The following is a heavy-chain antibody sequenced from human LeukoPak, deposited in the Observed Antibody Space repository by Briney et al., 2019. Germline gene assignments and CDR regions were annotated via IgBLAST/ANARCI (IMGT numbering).Heavy chain of an antibody. V-gene: IGHV3-64D*06. Sequence: GGSLRLSCSASGFTFSTYAMHWVRQAPGKGLECVSAISTNGDDTYYADSVKGRFTISRDNSKNTLYLQMRSLRAEDTAVYYCVKGSSSRGFDYWGQGTLVTVSS. J-gene: IGHJ4*02. D-gene: IGHD6-13*01. CDR1: GFTFSTYA. CDR3: VKGSSSRGFDY. CDR2: ISTNGDDT.